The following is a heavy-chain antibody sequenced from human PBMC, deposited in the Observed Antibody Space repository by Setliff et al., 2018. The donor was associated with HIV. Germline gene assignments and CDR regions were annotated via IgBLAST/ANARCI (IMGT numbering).Heavy chain of an antibody. CDR2: ILYSGNS. J-gene: IGHJ4*02. CDR3: ATEGREKLALFDH. Sequence: SETLSLTCNVSGLSMRAHHWSWVRLPPGKTLEWLGYILYSGNSNYNPSFKNRVTISLNEAKRQFSLDLKSVTSADTAVYYCATEGREKLALFDHWGLGTQVTVS. V-gene: IGHV4-59*11. CDR1: GLSMRAHH. D-gene: IGHD6-6*01.